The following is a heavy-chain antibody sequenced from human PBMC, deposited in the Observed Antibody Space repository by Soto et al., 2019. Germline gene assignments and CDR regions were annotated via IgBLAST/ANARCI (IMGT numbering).Heavy chain of an antibody. CDR1: GGSISSGDYY. CDR2: IYYSGST. D-gene: IGHD3-3*01. V-gene: IGHV4-30-4*01. Sequence: LSLTCTVSGGSISSGDYYWSWIRQPPGKGLEWIGYIYYSGSTYYNPSLKSRVTISVDTSKNQFSLKLSSVTAADTAVYYCARDKRLLWSGYDLYGMDVWGQGTTVTVSS. CDR3: ARDKRLLWSGYDLYGMDV. J-gene: IGHJ6*02.